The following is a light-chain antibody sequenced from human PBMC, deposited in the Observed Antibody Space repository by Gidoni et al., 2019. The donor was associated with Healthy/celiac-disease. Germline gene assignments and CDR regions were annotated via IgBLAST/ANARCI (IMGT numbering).Light chain of an antibody. J-gene: IGKJ4*01. Sequence: ELVLPQSPATLSLSPGESATLSCRASPRRSSSYLAWYQQNPSQAPRLLIYGASSSATGIPDSCSGSGSGKDFTLTISRRDREYLAVYYWQQYGSSPLTFGGGTKVEIK. V-gene: IGKV3-20*01. CDR1: PRRSSSY. CDR2: GAS. CDR3: QQYGSSPLT.